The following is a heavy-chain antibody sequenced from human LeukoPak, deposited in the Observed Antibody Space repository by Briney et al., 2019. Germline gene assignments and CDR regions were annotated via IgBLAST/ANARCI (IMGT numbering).Heavy chain of an antibody. V-gene: IGHV1-69*06. J-gene: IGHJ3*02. CDR1: GGTFTSYA. D-gene: IGHD6-19*01. CDR2: IIPIFGTA. Sequence: ASVKVSCKGSGGTFTSYANSWVRQAHGQGLGWVGGIIPIFGTANYAQKFQGRVTITADKSTSTAYMELSSLRSEDTAVYYCARDGYSSGQTRAFDIWGQGTMVTVSS. CDR3: ARDGYSSGQTRAFDI.